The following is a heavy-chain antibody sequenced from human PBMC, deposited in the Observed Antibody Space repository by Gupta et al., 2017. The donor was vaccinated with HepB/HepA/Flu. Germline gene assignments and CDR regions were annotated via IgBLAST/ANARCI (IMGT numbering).Heavy chain of an antibody. CDR3: AQEQLVVDNGWLDP. Sequence: QVRLQESGPGLVEPSETLSLTCTVSGASVYTNNYHWAWIRQPPGKGLEWIATIYYSGNTFYNPARKSRATISVDTSRSQVSLKLKSMNAAETAVYYCAQEQLVVDNGWLDPWGQGSLVTVSS. J-gene: IGHJ5*02. CDR2: IYYSGNT. D-gene: IGHD6-6*01. CDR1: GASVYTNNYH. V-gene: IGHV4-39*01.